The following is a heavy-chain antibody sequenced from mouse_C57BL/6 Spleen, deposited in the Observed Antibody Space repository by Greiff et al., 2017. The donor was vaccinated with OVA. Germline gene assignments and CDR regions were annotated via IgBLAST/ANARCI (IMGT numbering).Heavy chain of an antibody. CDR2: IYPGDGDT. V-gene: IGHV1-82*01. J-gene: IGHJ4*01. CDR3: ARSAVYYDYAMDY. Sequence: QVQLKESGPELVKPGASVKISCKASGYAFSSSWMNWVKQRPGKGLEWIGRIYPGDGDTNYNGKFKGKATLTADKSSSTAYMQLSSLTSEDSAVYFCARSAVYYDYAMDYWGQGTSVTVSS. CDR1: GYAFSSSW. D-gene: IGHD1-1*01.